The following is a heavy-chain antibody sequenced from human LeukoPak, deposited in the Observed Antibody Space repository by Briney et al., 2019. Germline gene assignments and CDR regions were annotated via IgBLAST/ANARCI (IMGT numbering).Heavy chain of an antibody. CDR1: GGSISSYY. Sequence: SETLSPTCTVSGGSISSYYWSWIRQPPGKGLEWIGYIYYSGSTNYNPSLKSRVTISVDTSKNQFSLKLSSVTAADTAVYYCARDSGYDFWSGQRGMDVWGQGTTVTVSS. CDR2: IYYSGST. CDR3: ARDSGYDFWSGQRGMDV. J-gene: IGHJ6*02. V-gene: IGHV4-59*01. D-gene: IGHD3-3*01.